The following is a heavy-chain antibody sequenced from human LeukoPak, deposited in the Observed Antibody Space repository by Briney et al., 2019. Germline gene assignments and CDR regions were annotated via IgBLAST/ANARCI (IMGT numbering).Heavy chain of an antibody. Sequence: GGSLRLSCAASGFTFSSYSMNWVRQAPGKGLEWVSSISSSSSYIYYADSVKGRFTISRDNAKNPLFLQMNSLRAEDTAVYYCAREWRGTVTIDYWGQGTLVTVSS. CDR3: AREWRGTVTIDY. J-gene: IGHJ4*02. CDR2: ISSSSSYI. V-gene: IGHV3-21*01. CDR1: GFTFSSYS. D-gene: IGHD4-17*01.